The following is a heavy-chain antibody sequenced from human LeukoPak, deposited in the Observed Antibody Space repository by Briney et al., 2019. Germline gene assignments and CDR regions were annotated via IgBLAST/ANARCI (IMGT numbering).Heavy chain of an antibody. CDR2: IRNDGSIK. Sequence: GGSLRLSCAASGFTFSSHGMHWVRQAPGKGLEWVAFIRNDGSIKYYADSVKGRFTISRDNAKNSLYLQMNSLRAEDTALYYCAKGYSGSYFHFDYWGQGTLVTVSS. D-gene: IGHD1-26*01. J-gene: IGHJ4*02. V-gene: IGHV3-30*02. CDR1: GFTFSSHG. CDR3: AKGYSGSYFHFDY.